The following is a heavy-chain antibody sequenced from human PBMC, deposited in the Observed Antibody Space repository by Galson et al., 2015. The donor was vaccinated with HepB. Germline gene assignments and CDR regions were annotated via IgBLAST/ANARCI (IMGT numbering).Heavy chain of an antibody. CDR1: GYTLTELS. CDR2: FDPEDGET. CDR3: ATPYPTGPGYYYGMDV. D-gene: IGHD1-1*01. Sequence: SVKVSCKVSGYTLTELSMHWVRQAPGKGLEWMGGFDPEDGETIYAQKFQGRVTMTEDTSTDTAYMELSSLRSEDTAVYYCATPYPTGPGYYYGMDVWGQGTTVTVSS. J-gene: IGHJ6*02. V-gene: IGHV1-24*01.